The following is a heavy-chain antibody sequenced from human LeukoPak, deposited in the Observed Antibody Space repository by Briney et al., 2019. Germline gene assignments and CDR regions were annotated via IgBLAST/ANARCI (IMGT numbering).Heavy chain of an antibody. V-gene: IGHV4-59*08. CDR3: VRSSSSIFDY. CDR2: IYHSGST. D-gene: IGHD6-6*01. CDR1: GGSISNYY. Sequence: PSETLSLTCTVSGGSISNYYWGWIRQAPGKGLEWIGNIYHSGSTYYNPSLKSRVTTSVDTSKNQFSLKLSSVTAADTAVYYCVRSSSSIFDYWGQGTLVTVSS. J-gene: IGHJ4*02.